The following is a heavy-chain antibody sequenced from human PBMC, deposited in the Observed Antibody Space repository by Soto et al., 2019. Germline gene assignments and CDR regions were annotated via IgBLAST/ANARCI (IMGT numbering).Heavy chain of an antibody. CDR1: GFTFSAYA. Sequence: EVQRLESGGGLVQPGGSVRLSCSASGFTFSAYAMSWVRQAPGKGLEWFSAISGTSPSTYYADSVQGRFSISTASSRNTLFLQMYTLRAEDTAVYFCASRIFGVEYWGQGTLVTVSS. D-gene: IGHD3-3*01. CDR2: ISGTSPST. J-gene: IGHJ4*02. V-gene: IGHV3-23*01. CDR3: ASRIFGVEY.